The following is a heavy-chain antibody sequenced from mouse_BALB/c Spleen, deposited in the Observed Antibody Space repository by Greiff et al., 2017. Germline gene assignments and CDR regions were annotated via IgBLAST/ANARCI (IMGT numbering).Heavy chain of an antibody. V-gene: IGHV5-17*02. CDR2: ISSGSSTI. CDR1: GFTFSSFG. Sequence: EVQGVESGGGLVQPGGSRKLSCAASGFTFSSFGMHWVRQAPEKGLEWVAYISSGSSTIYYADTVKGRFTISRDNPKNTLFLQMTSLRSEDTAMYYCAREGYRYAYYYAMDYWGQGTSVTVSS. J-gene: IGHJ4*01. D-gene: IGHD2-14*01. CDR3: AREGYRYAYYYAMDY.